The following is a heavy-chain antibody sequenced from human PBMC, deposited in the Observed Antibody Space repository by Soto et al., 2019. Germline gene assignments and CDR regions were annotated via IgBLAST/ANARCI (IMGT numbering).Heavy chain of an antibody. Sequence: QVQLVQSGAEVKKPGASVKVSCKASGYTFTGYYMHWVRQAPGQGLEWMGWINPNSGGTNYAQKFQGRVTMTRDTSISTAYMELSRLRSDDTAVYYCAREIGILMVVVAATEEFAFDYWGQGTLVTVSS. CDR1: GYTFTGYY. CDR2: INPNSGGT. CDR3: AREIGILMVVVAATEEFAFDY. D-gene: IGHD2-15*01. V-gene: IGHV1-2*02. J-gene: IGHJ4*02.